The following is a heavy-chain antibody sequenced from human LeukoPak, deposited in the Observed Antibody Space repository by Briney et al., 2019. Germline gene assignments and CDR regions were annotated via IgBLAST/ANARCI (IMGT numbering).Heavy chain of an antibody. Sequence: GGSLRLSCAASGFTFSSYSMNWVRQAPGNGLEWVSSISSSSSYIYYADSVKGRFTISRDNAKNSLYLKMNSLRDEDTAVYYCAKDEYYYGSGSYWEMTFDYWGQGPLVTVSS. CDR3: AKDEYYYGSGSYWEMTFDY. CDR2: ISSSSSYI. D-gene: IGHD3-10*01. CDR1: GFTFSSYS. V-gene: IGHV3-21*01. J-gene: IGHJ4*02.